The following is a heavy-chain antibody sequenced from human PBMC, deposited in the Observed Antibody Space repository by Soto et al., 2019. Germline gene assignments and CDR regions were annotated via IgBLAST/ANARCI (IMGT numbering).Heavy chain of an antibody. CDR3: AKEYYGGPY. CDR2: IKSKTDGGTT. D-gene: IGHD3-10*01. V-gene: IGHV3-15*07. Sequence: PGGSLRLSCAASGFTFSNAWMNWVRQAPGKGLEWVGRIKSKTDGGTTDYAAPVKGRFTFSRDNSKNTLYLQMNSLRAEDTAVYYCAKEYYGGPYWGQGTLVTVSS. CDR1: GFTFSNAW. J-gene: IGHJ4*02.